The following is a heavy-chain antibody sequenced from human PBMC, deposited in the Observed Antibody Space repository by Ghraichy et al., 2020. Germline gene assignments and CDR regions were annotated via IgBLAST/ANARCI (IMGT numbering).Heavy chain of an antibody. V-gene: IGHV3-30*02. J-gene: IGHJ3*02. CDR1: GFTFSSYG. CDR2: IRYDGSNK. CDR3: AKRIPIAAVRTNDAFDI. Sequence: GGSLRLSCAASGFTFSSYGMHWVRQAPGKGLEWVAFIRYDGSNKYYADSVKGRFTISRDNSKNTLYLQMNSLRAEDTAVYYCAKRIPIAAVRTNDAFDIWGQGTMVTVSS. D-gene: IGHD6-13*01.